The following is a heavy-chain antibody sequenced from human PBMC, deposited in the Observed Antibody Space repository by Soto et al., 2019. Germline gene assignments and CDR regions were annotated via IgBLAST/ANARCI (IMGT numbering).Heavy chain of an antibody. CDR1: GFTFSNAW. V-gene: IGHV3-15*01. D-gene: IGHD3-3*01. J-gene: IGHJ6*02. CDR3: IAPYDFWSGLHYYYYYGMDV. CDR2: IKTTTDGGTT. Sequence: EVQLVESGGDFVKPGGSLRISCAASGFTFSNAWMSWVRQAPGKGLEWVGIIKTTTDGGTTDYAAPVKGRFSILRDDSKNTVYLQMNSLQTEDTGVYYCIAPYDFWSGLHYYYYYGMDVWGQGTTVTVSS.